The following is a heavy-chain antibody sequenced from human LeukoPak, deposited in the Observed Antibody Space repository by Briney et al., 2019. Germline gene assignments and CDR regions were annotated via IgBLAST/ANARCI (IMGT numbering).Heavy chain of an antibody. CDR2: IQYDGSNQ. CDR3: ARVRSGAMVRGVIRAYNWFDP. J-gene: IGHJ5*02. Sequence: GGSLRLSCTASGFTFSSYGMHWVRQAPGKGLEWVAYIQYDGSNQQYADSVKGRFSISRDRSKNIPYLQMNSLRSEDTAVYYCARVRSGAMVRGVIRAYNWFDPWGQGTLVTVSS. D-gene: IGHD3-10*01. CDR1: GFTFSSYG. V-gene: IGHV3-30*02.